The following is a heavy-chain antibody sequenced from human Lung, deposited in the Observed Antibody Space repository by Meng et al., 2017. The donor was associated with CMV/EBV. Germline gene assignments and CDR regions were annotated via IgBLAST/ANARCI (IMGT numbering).Heavy chain of an antibody. CDR3: ARGYPDGDFDS. CDR1: GLTVSNNY. Sequence: GGSXRLSCAASGLTVSNNYMTWVRQAPGKGLECVSVIFSGGSTYYVDSVKGRFTISRDASKNTLYLQMNNLRADDTAVYYCARGYPDGDFDSWGQGTLVTVSS. CDR2: IFSGGST. D-gene: IGHD1-14*01. V-gene: IGHV3-53*01. J-gene: IGHJ4*02.